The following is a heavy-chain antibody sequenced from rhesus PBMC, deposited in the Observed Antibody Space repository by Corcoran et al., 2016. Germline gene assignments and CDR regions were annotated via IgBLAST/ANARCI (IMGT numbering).Heavy chain of an antibody. CDR1: GGSVSSSNW. CDR3: AREPDGKRGDSWPLLYGLES. J-gene: IGHJ6*01. D-gene: IGHD5-24*01. CDR2: ISGRGGSH. Sequence: QLQQQESGPGLVKPSETLSLPCAVHGGSVSSSNWWSWIRKPPGTGLEWVGRISGRGGSHNENPTLASRVTSSTDRSKNKVFLKVSAVAAADTAVNYCAREPDGKRGDSWPLLYGLESWGQGVVVTVSA. V-gene: IGHV4-57*02.